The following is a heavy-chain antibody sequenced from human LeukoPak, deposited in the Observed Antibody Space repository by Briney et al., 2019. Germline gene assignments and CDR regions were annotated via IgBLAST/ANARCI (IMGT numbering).Heavy chain of an antibody. CDR3: ASTYYYHSSGYYPNWFDP. Sequence: SETLSLTCTVSGGSISSSSYYWGWIRQPPGKGLEWIGSIYYSGSTYYNPSLKSRVTISVDTSKNQFSLKLSSVTAADTAVYYCASTYYYHSSGYYPNWFDPWGQGTLVTVSS. CDR1: GGSISSSSYY. D-gene: IGHD3-22*01. J-gene: IGHJ5*02. V-gene: IGHV4-39*01. CDR2: IYYSGST.